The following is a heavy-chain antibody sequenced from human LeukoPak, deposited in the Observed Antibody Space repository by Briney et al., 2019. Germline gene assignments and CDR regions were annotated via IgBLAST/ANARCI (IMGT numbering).Heavy chain of an antibody. V-gene: IGHV4-4*02. CDR3: ASAYYYDSSGYYLPYYYYGMDV. D-gene: IGHD3-22*01. Sequence: PSGTLSLTCAVSGDSISTNHWWSWVRQPPGKGLEWIGEVFHSGSTNYNPSLKSRVTISVDTSKNQFSLKLSSVTAADTAVYYCASAYYYDSSGYYLPYYYYGMDVWGQGTTVTVSS. J-gene: IGHJ6*02. CDR1: GDSISTNHW. CDR2: VFHSGST.